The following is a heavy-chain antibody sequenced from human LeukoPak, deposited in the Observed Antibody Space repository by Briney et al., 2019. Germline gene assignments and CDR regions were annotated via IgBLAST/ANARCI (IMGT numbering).Heavy chain of an antibody. D-gene: IGHD3-10*01. CDR3: ASRWAGRLYGSGSYRV. V-gene: IGHV4-39*07. CDR1: GGSISSGSYY. J-gene: IGHJ6*04. Sequence: SETLSLTCTVSGGSISSGSYYWGWIRQPPGKGLEWIGNMYYSGSTYYNPSLKSRVTISVDTSKNQFSLKLSSVTAADTAVYYCASRWAGRLYGSGSYRVWGKGTTVTISS. CDR2: MYYSGST.